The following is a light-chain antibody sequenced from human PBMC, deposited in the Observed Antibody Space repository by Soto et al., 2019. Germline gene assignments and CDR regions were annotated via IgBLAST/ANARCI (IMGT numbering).Light chain of an antibody. CDR1: QSISSN. J-gene: IGKJ4*01. V-gene: IGKV3-11*01. CDR2: GAS. Sequence: EIVFTQSPSTLSLSPGERATLSCRASQSISSNLAWYQQKPGQSPRLLIYGASNRATGIPARFSGSGSGTDFTLTISSLEPEDFAVYYCQQRSNWPLTFGGGTKVDIK. CDR3: QQRSNWPLT.